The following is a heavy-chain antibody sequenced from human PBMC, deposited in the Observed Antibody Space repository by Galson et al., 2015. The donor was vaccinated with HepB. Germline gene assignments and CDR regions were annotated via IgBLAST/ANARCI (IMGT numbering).Heavy chain of an antibody. V-gene: IGHV3-53*01. CDR2: IYSGGST. Sequence: SLRLSCAASGFTVSSNYMSWVRQAPGKGLEWVSVIYSGGSTYYADPVKGRFTISRDNSKNTLYLQMNSLRAEDTAVYYCARVEYSSGWYYFDYWGQGTLSPSPQ. CDR1: GFTVSSNY. J-gene: IGHJ4*02. CDR3: ARVEYSSGWYYFDY. D-gene: IGHD6-19*01.